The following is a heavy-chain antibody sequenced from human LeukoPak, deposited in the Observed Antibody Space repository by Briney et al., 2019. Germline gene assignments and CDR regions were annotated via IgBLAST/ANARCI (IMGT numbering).Heavy chain of an antibody. CDR2: ISGSGGST. Sequence: PGGSLRLSCAACGFTFSSYAMSWVRQAPGKGLEWVSAISGSGGSTYYADSVKGRFTISRDNSKNTLYLQMNSLRAEDTAVYYCAKDVGSGSYFDYWGQGTLVTVSS. V-gene: IGHV3-23*01. D-gene: IGHD3-10*01. CDR3: AKDVGSGSYFDY. CDR1: GFTFSSYA. J-gene: IGHJ4*02.